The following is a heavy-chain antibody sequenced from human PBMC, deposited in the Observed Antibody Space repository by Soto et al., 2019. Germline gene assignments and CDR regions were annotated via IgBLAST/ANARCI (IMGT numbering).Heavy chain of an antibody. V-gene: IGHV4-39*01. CDR3: ARHEAPCLTGKNNCFYP. CDR2: IYYSGST. CDR1: GGSFRSSSYY. J-gene: IGHJ5*02. Sequence: QLHLQESGPGLVKPSETLSLTCTVSGGSFRSSSYYWGWIRQPPGKGQEWIGSIYYSGSTYYNPSLKSRVTISVDTAKKQFSLKLSSVTASTTAVYYCARHEAPCLTGKNNCFYPWGQGTLVTVSS.